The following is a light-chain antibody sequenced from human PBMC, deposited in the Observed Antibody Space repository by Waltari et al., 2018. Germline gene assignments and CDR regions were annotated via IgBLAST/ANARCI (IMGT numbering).Light chain of an antibody. CDR3: QSADSSGTWV. CDR1: ALPKQF. Sequence: SYELTQPPSVSVSPGQTATITCSGDALPKQFAPWYHQKPGQAPVVVIYKDTERPSGIPERFSGSSSGTTVTLTINGVQAEDEADYYCQSADSSGTWVFGGGTKLTVL. J-gene: IGLJ3*02. V-gene: IGLV3-25*03. CDR2: KDT.